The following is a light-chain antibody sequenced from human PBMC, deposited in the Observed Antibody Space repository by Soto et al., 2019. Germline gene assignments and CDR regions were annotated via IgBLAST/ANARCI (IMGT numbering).Light chain of an antibody. Sequence: TLSAATLSVKPGESAIRSRRASQSVGRKLVWYQQKAGQAPRPLIFDASTRATGIPARFSGSGSGTEFTLTISRLEPEDFAVYYCQQYDKWFSIPFGQGTRLEV. CDR1: QSVGRK. J-gene: IGKJ5*01. V-gene: IGKV3-15*01. CDR3: QQYDKWFSIP. CDR2: DAS.